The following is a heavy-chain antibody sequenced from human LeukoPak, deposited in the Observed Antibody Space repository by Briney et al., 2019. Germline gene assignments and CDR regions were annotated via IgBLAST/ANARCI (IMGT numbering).Heavy chain of an antibody. D-gene: IGHD6-19*01. CDR2: IIPIFGTA. J-gene: IGHJ6*03. CDR1: EDTLRNVA. V-gene: IGHV1-69*06. CDR3: ASAHGWLEKRPWYYYMDV. Sequence: SVKVSCKTTEDTLRNVAFSWVRQAPGQGLEWMGGIIPIFGTANYAQKFQGRVTITADKSTSTAYMELSSLRSEDTAVYYCASAHGWLEKRPWYYYMDVWGKGTTVTVSS.